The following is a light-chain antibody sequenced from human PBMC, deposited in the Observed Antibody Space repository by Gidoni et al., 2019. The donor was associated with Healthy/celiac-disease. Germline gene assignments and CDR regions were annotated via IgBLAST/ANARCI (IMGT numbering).Light chain of an antibody. V-gene: IGKV1-39*01. CDR1: QSISSY. CDR3: QQSYSTPFT. J-gene: IGKJ5*01. CDR2: AAS. Sequence: DIQMTQSPSSLSASVGDRVTITCRASQSISSYLNWYQQKPGKAPKLLISAASSLQSGVPSRFSGSGSGTDFPLTISSLQPEDFATYYCQQSYSTPFTFGQGTRLEIK.